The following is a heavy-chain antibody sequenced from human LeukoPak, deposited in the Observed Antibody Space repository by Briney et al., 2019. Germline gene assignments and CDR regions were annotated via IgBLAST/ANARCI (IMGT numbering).Heavy chain of an antibody. CDR1: GGSISAYY. CDR3: ARRQFGDWFSFDY. V-gene: IGHV4-59*08. CDR2: VSFSGRS. Sequence: PSETLSLTCTISGGSISAYYWSWIRQPPGKGLEYIGHVSFSGRSNYNPSLKSRVTISEDTSKNQFSLKVTSVTAADTALYYCARRQFGDWFSFDYWGRGALVTVSS. J-gene: IGHJ4*02. D-gene: IGHD2-21*02.